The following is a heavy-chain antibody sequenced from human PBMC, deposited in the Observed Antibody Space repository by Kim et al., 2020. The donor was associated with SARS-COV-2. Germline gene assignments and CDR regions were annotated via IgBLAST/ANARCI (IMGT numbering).Heavy chain of an antibody. V-gene: IGHV3-23*01. CDR2: ISGSGGST. J-gene: IGHJ4*02. CDR1: GFTFSSYA. Sequence: GGSLRLSCAASGFTFSSYAMSWVRQAPGKGLEWVSAISGSGGSTYYADSVKGRFTISRDNSKNTLYLQMNSLRAEDTAVYYCAKDWKRYYYDSSGRDYWGQGTLVTVSS. CDR3: AKDWKRYYYDSSGRDY. D-gene: IGHD3-22*01.